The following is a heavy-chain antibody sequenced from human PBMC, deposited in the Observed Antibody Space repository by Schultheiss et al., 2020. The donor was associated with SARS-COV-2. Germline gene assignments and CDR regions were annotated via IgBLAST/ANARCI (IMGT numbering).Heavy chain of an antibody. Sequence: SETLSLTCTVSGGSISSYYWSWIRQPPGKGLEWIGYIYYSGSTNYNPSLKSRVTISVDTSKNQFSLKLSSVTAADTAVYYCARDGYYYDSSGQSSDAFDIWGQGTMVTVSS. CDR2: IYYSGST. V-gene: IGHV4-59*12. CDR1: GGSISSYY. J-gene: IGHJ3*02. D-gene: IGHD3-22*01. CDR3: ARDGYYYDSSGQSSDAFDI.